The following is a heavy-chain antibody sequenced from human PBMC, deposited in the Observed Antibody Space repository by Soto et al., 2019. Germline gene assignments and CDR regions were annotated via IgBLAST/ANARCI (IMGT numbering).Heavy chain of an antibody. CDR2: ISYDGSNK. D-gene: IGHD5-12*01. V-gene: IGHV3-30-3*01. CDR1: GFTFSSYA. Sequence: GGSLRLSCAASGFTFSSYAMHWVRQAPGKGLEWVAVISYDGSNKYYADSVKGRFTISRDNSKNTLYLQMNSLRAEDTAVYYCASGYDHFDYWGQGTLVTVSS. J-gene: IGHJ4*02. CDR3: ASGYDHFDY.